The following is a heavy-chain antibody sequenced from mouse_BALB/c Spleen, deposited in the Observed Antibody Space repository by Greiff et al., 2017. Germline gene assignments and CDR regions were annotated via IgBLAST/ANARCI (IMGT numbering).Heavy chain of an antibody. CDR2: ISSGGGNT. J-gene: IGHJ2*01. CDR1: GFTFSSYT. D-gene: IGHD2-4*01. Sequence: EVHLVESGGGLVKPGGSLKLSCAASGFTFSSYTMSWVRQTPEKRLEWVATISSGGGNTYYPDSVKGRFTISRDNAKNKLYLQMSSLSSEDTALYYYARYTMITSLDYWGQGTTLTVSS. CDR3: ARYTMITSLDY. V-gene: IGHV5-9*03.